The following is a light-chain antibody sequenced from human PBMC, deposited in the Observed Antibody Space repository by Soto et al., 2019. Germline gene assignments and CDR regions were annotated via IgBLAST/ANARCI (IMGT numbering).Light chain of an antibody. CDR2: RND. Sequence: QSVLTQPPSASGTPGQRVTISCSGSSSNIGSNYIYWYQRVPGTAPTLLIYRNDQRPSGVPDRFSGSESGTSASLAISGLRSEDEADYFCSGWDDSLDGPVFGGGTQLTVL. J-gene: IGLJ2*01. V-gene: IGLV1-47*01. CDR3: SGWDDSLDGPV. CDR1: SSNIGSNY.